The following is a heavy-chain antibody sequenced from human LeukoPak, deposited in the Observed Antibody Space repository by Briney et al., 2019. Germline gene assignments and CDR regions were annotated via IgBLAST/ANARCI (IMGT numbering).Heavy chain of an antibody. V-gene: IGHV1-69*06. CDR1: GGTFSSYA. J-gene: IGHJ4*02. Sequence: RRASVKVSCKASGGTFSSYAISWVRQAPGQGLEWMGGIIPIFGTANYAQKFQGRVTITADKPTSTAYMELSSLRSEDTAVYYCAREHEVGATNIFDYWGQGTLVTVSS. CDR2: IIPIFGTA. D-gene: IGHD1-26*01. CDR3: AREHEVGATNIFDY.